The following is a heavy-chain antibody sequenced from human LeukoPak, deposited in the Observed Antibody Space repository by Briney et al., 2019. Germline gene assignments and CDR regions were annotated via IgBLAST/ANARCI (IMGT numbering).Heavy chain of an antibody. D-gene: IGHD4-17*01. CDR1: GFTFSSYW. J-gene: IGHJ4*02. CDR3: AGDSDYGGYSRFDY. Sequence: GGSLRLSCVASGFTFSSYWMHWVRQAPGEGLVWVSRIKSDGSSTSYAGFVKGRFTISRDNAKNTLYLQMDSLRGEDTAVYYCAGDSDYGGYSRFDYWGQGTLVTVSS. CDR2: IKSDGSST. V-gene: IGHV3-74*01.